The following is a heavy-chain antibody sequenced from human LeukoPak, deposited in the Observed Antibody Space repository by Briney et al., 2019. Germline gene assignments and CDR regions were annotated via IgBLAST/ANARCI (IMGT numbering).Heavy chain of an antibody. CDR3: AREYEGGGFVVVTAVDAFDI. V-gene: IGHV1-2*02. CDR2: INPNSGGT. J-gene: IGHJ3*02. CDR1: GYTFTSYY. Sequence: ASVKVSCKASGYTFTSYYMHWVRQAPGQGLEWMGWINPNSGGTNYAQKFQGRVTMTRDTSISTAYMELSRLRSDDTAVYYCAREYEGGGFVVVTAVDAFDIWGQGTMVTVSS. D-gene: IGHD2-21*02.